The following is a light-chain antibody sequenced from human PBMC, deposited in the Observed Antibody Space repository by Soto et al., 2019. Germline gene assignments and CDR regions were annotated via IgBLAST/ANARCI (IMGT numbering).Light chain of an antibody. CDR2: DDN. V-gene: IGLV6-57*01. CDR1: SGSIASNY. CDR3: QSYDRSPVV. J-gene: IGLJ2*01. Sequence: NFMLTQPHSVSESPGKTVTISCTRSSGSIASNYVQWYQQRPGSSPTTVIYDDNQRPSGVPDRFSGSIDSSSNSAYLTLSGLKTEDEADYYCQSYDRSPVVFGGGTKLTVL.